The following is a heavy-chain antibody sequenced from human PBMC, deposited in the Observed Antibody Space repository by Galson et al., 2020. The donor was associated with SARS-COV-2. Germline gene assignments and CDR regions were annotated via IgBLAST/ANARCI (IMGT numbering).Heavy chain of an antibody. CDR1: GGTISSGSYY. CDR2: IYTSGST. Sequence: SETLSLTCTVSGGTISSGSYYWSWIRQPAGKGLEWIGRIYTSGSTTYNPSLKSRLTMSVDTSKSQFSLKLSSVTAADTAVYFCARLDTSGYYTWFNPGGQGTLVTVSS. V-gene: IGHV4-61*02. D-gene: IGHD3-22*01. J-gene: IGHJ5*02. CDR3: ARLDTSGYYTWFNP.